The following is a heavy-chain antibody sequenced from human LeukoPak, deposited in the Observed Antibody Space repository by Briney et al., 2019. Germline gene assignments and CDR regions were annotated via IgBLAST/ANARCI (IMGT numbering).Heavy chain of an antibody. CDR1: GYTFTSYY. D-gene: IGHD2-21*02. V-gene: IGHV1-46*01. J-gene: IGHJ4*02. CDR2: INPTGGST. Sequence: GASVKVSCKASGYTFTSYYMHWVRQAPGEGLEWMGIINPTGGSTSYAQKFQGRVTTTRDTSTSTVYMELSSLRSEDTAVYYCARDHYHKIHSVMVTAPDYWGQGTLVIVSS. CDR3: ARDHYHKIHSVMVTAPDY.